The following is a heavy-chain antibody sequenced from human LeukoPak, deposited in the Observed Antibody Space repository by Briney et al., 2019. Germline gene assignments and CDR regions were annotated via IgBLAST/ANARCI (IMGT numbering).Heavy chain of an antibody. D-gene: IGHD3-9*01. CDR1: GYTFTSYG. CDR2: ISAYNGNT. V-gene: IGHV1-18*01. Sequence: ASVTVSCKASGYTFTSYGISWVRQAPGQGLEWMGWISAYNGNTNYAQKLQGRVTMTTDTSTSTAYMELRSLRSDDTAVYYCARGPGRYFDWLLFDFDYWGQGTLVTVSS. CDR3: ARGPGRYFDWLLFDFDY. J-gene: IGHJ4*02.